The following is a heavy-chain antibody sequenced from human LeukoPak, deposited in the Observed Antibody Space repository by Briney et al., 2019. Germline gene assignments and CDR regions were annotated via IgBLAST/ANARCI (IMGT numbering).Heavy chain of an antibody. Sequence: PSETLPLTCAVYGGSFSGYYWSWIRQPPGKGLEWIGEINHCGSTNYNPSLKSRVTISVDTSKNQFSLKLSSVTAADTAVYYCAGESTRIAVAGSEPWGQGTLVTVSS. J-gene: IGHJ5*02. CDR2: INHCGST. D-gene: IGHD6-19*01. CDR1: GGSFSGYY. CDR3: AGESTRIAVAGSEP. V-gene: IGHV4-34*01.